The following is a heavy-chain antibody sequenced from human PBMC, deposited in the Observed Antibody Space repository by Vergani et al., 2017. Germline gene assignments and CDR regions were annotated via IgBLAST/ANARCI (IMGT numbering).Heavy chain of an antibody. J-gene: IGHJ4*02. CDR2: IYYSGST. CDR1: GGSISSGGYY. V-gene: IGHV4-31*03. Sequence: QVQLQESGPGLVKPSETLSLTCSVSGGSISSGGYYWSWIRQHPGKGLEWIGYIYYSGSTYYNPSLKSRVTISVDTSKNQFSLKLSSVTAADTAVYYCARERGIAADFDYWGQGTLVTVSS. CDR3: ARERGIAADFDY. D-gene: IGHD6-13*01.